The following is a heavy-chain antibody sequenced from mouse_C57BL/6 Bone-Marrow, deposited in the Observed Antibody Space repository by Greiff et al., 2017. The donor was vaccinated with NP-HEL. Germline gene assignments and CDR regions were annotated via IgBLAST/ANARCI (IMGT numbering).Heavy chain of an antibody. D-gene: IGHD2-1*01. J-gene: IGHJ2*01. CDR1: GYTFTSYW. CDR2: IDPSDSET. V-gene: IGHV1-52*01. Sequence: VQLQQSGAELVRPGSSVKLSCKASGYTFTSYWMHWVKQRPIQGLEWIGNIDPSDSETHYNQKFKDKATLTVDKSSSTAYMQLSSLTSEDSAVYYCARAMIYYGNYYFDYWGQGTTLTVSS. CDR3: ARAMIYYGNYYFDY.